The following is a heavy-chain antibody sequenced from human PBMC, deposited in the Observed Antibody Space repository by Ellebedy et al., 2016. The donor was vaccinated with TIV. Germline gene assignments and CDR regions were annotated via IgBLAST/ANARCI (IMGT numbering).Heavy chain of an antibody. CDR3: ARHVMILGGGYSIDY. D-gene: IGHD3-16*01. V-gene: IGHV4-39*01. Sequence: SETLSLXXAVSGGSISSSSYYWGWIRQPPGKGLEWIGSIYYSGSTYYNPSLKSRVTISVDTSKNQFSLKLSSVTAADTAVYYCARHVMILGGGYSIDYWGQGTLVTVSS. J-gene: IGHJ4*02. CDR2: IYYSGST. CDR1: GGSISSSSYY.